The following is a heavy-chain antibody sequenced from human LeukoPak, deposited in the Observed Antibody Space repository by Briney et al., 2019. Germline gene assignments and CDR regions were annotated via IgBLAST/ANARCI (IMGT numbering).Heavy chain of an antibody. CDR3: AREPGPGAASDS. J-gene: IGHJ4*02. V-gene: IGHV4-61*02. CDR2: IYTSGST. CDR1: GGSMSSGTYY. Sequence: SETLSLTCTVSGGSMSSGTYYWSWIRQPAGKGLEWIGRIYTSGSTNYNPSLKRRVTISVDTSKNQFSLKVTSVTAADTAVYYCAREPGPGAASDSWGQGTLVTVSS. D-gene: IGHD3-10*01.